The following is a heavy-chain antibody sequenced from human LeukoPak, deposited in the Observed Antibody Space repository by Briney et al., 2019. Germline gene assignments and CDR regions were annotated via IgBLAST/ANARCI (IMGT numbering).Heavy chain of an antibody. CDR1: GGSFSGYY. V-gene: IGHV4-34*01. D-gene: IGHD3-22*01. CDR2: INHSGST. J-gene: IGHJ3*02. Sequence: SETLSLTCAVYGGSFSGYYWSWIRQPPGKGLEWIGKINHSGSTNYNPSLKSRVTISVDTSKNQFSLKLSSVTAADTAVYYCARVDYYDSSGSSYDAFDIWGQGTMVTVSS. CDR3: ARVDYYDSSGSSYDAFDI.